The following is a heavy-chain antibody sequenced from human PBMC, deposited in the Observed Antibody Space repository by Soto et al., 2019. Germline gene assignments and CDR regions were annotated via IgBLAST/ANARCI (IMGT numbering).Heavy chain of an antibody. CDR2: INSGSGAR. CDR1: GFSFSAFS. J-gene: IGHJ6*02. CDR3: ARLDYGLDV. V-gene: IGHV3-48*02. Sequence: EMQLVESGGGLVQPGGSLRLSCAAFGFSFSAFSMNWVRQAPGKGLEWLSSINSGSGARYYADSVKGRFTISRDNAKNSLYLQMNSRRDEDTAVYYCARLDYGLDVWGQGTTVTVSS.